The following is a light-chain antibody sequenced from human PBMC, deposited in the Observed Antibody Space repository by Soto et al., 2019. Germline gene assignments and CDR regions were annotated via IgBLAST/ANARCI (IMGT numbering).Light chain of an antibody. V-gene: IGKV3-20*01. Sequence: ETVLTQSPGTLSLSPGERVTLSCRASQSVTSSYLAWYQQKPGQAPRLLIYGASSRATGIPDRFSGSGSGTDFTLTISRLEPEDHAVYYCQQYGSSLRLTFGGGTKVEIK. CDR2: GAS. CDR1: QSVTSSY. CDR3: QQYGSSLRLT. J-gene: IGKJ4*01.